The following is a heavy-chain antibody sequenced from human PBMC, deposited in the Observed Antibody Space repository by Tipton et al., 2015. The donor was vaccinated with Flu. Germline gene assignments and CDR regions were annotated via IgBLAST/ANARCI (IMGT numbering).Heavy chain of an antibody. CDR1: GGSVNSYY. CDR2: IYMGGRT. J-gene: IGHJ3*01. CDR3: ARERRGGWPFYDAFDF. Sequence: TLSLTCSVSGGSVNSYYWSWIRQPAGKGLEWIGRIYMGGRTNYNPSLKSRVTMSLDLFENQISLRLSSVTAADTAVYYCARERRGGWPFYDAFDFWGQGTTVTVSS. D-gene: IGHD6-19*01. V-gene: IGHV4-4*07.